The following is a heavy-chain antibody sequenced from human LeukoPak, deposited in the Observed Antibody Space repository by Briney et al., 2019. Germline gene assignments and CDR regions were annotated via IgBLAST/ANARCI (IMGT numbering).Heavy chain of an antibody. CDR2: INPSGGSA. Sequence: ASVKVSCKASGYTFTNYYMHWVRQAPGQGLEWMGIINPSGGSASSAQKFQGRVTMTRDTSTSTVYMDLRSLRSDDTAVYYCARDRATTYAFDIWGQGTMVTVSS. CDR1: GYTFTNYY. J-gene: IGHJ3*02. D-gene: IGHD5-12*01. CDR3: ARDRATTYAFDI. V-gene: IGHV1-46*01.